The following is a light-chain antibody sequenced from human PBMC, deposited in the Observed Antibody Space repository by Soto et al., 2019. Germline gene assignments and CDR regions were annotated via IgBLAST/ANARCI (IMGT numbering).Light chain of an antibody. J-gene: IGKJ1*01. CDR2: KAS. Sequence: DIQMTQYPSILSASVGDRVTITCRASQSISSWLDWYQQKPGKAPNLLIHKASHLESGVPSRFSGSGSGTEFTLTISSMKTGDFETYYCQHYNTYPWTFGQGTKVDIK. CDR3: QHYNTYPWT. V-gene: IGKV1-5*03. CDR1: QSISSW.